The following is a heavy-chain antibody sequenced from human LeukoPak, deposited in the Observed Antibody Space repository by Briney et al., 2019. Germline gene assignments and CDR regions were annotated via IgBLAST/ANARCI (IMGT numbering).Heavy chain of an antibody. V-gene: IGHV4-39*01. J-gene: IGHJ3*02. Sequence: SETLSLTCTVSGRSLSSSSYYWGWIRQPPGKGLEWIGSIYYSGSTYYNPSLKSRVTISVDTSKNQFSLKLSSVTAADTAVYYCAALEMDGAFDIRGQGTMVTVSS. CDR2: IYYSGST. D-gene: IGHD5-24*01. CDR1: GRSLSSSSYY. CDR3: AALEMDGAFDI.